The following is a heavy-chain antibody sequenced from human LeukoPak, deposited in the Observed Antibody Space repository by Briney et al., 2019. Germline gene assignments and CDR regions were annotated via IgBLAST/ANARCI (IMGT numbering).Heavy chain of an antibody. CDR1: GFTFSSYG. CDR3: AKDLDIVVVPAASDAFDI. CDR2: ISYDGSNK. J-gene: IGHJ3*02. Sequence: QTGGSLRLSCAASGFTFSSYGMHWVRQAPGKRLEWVAVISYDGSNKYYADSVKGRFTISRDNSKNTLYLQMNSLRAEDTAVYYCAKDLDIVVVPAASDAFDIWGQGTMVTVSS. D-gene: IGHD2-2*03. V-gene: IGHV3-30*18.